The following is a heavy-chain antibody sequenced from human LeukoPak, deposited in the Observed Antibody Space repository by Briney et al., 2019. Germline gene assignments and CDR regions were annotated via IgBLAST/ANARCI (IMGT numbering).Heavy chain of an antibody. D-gene: IGHD6-19*01. V-gene: IGHV3-74*01. CDR1: GFTFSSYW. J-gene: IGHJ6*03. CDR2: INSDGSST. CDR3: ARAPMEQWPKNYYYYYMDV. Sequence: WGSLRLSCAASGFTFSSYWMHGVGQAPGKGLVWVSRINSDGSSTSYADSVKGRFTISRDNAKNTLYLQMNSLRAEDTAVYYCARAPMEQWPKNYYYYYMDVWGKGTTVTISS.